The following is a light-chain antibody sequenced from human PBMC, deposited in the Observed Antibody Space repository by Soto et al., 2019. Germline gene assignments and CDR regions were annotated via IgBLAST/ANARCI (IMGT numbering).Light chain of an antibody. J-gene: IGKJ3*01. CDR2: GAS. Sequence: EVVMTQSPVTLSVSPGERATLSCRASQSVCSNLAWYQQKPGQAPRLLIYGASTRATAIPARFSGSGSGTEFTLTISSLQSEDFAVYYCQQYNNWPRTFGPGTKVDIK. CDR3: QQYNNWPRT. CDR1: QSVCSN. V-gene: IGKV3-15*01.